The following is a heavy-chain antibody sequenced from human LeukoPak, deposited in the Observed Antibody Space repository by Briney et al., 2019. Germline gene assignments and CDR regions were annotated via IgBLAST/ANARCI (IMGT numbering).Heavy chain of an antibody. CDR2: INHSGST. D-gene: IGHD5-18*01. Sequence: SETLSLTCAVYGGSFSGYYWSWIRQPPGKGLEWIGEINHSGSTNYNPSLKSRVTISVDTSKHQFSLKLSSVTAADTAVYYCARGGYSYVDYWGQGTLVTVSS. CDR1: GGSFSGYY. CDR3: ARGGYSYVDY. J-gene: IGHJ4*02. V-gene: IGHV4-34*01.